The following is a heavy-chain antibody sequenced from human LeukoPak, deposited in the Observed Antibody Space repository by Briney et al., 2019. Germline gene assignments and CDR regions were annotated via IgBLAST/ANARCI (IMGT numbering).Heavy chain of an antibody. CDR1: GGPISGYY. CDR3: AREGAVGYDSSGVDY. CDR2: IHYSGST. V-gene: IGHV4-59*12. D-gene: IGHD3-22*01. J-gene: IGHJ4*02. Sequence: PSETLSLTCTVSGGPISGYYWSWIRQPPGKGLEWIGYIHYSGSTNYKPSLKSRVTISVDTSKSQFSLKLSSVTAADTAVYYCAREGAVGYDSSGVDYWGQGTLVTVSS.